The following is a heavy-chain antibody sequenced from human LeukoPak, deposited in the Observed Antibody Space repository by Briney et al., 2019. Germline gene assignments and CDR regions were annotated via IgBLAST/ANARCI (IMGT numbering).Heavy chain of an antibody. Sequence: HSGGSLRLSCAASGFTFSSYAMSWVRQAPGKGLEWVSAISGSGGSTYYADSVKGRFTISRDNSKNTVDLLVNSLRAEDTAVYYCARVWELSYDYWGQGTLVTVSS. CDR3: ARVWELSYDY. CDR1: GFTFSSYA. V-gene: IGHV3-23*01. J-gene: IGHJ4*02. CDR2: ISGSGGST. D-gene: IGHD3-16*02.